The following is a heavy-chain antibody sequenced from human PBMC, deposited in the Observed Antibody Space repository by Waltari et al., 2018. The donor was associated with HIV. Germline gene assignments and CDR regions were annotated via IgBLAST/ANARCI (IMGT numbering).Heavy chain of an antibody. Sequence: EVQLVESGGGLVKPGGSLRLSCTASGLTFSTDPMNWVRQAPGKVLEWVSSISSGTSYIYYADSVTGRFTVSRDNAKNSLFLQMNSLRADDTAVYYCARQQLGSGALDLWGQGTLVTVS. D-gene: IGHD3-10*02. J-gene: IGHJ4*02. V-gene: IGHV3-21*02. CDR1: GLTFSTDP. CDR3: ARQQLGSGALDL. CDR2: ISSGTSYI.